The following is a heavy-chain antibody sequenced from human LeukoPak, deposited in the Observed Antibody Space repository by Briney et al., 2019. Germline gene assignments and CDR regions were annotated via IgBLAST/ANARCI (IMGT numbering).Heavy chain of an antibody. V-gene: IGHV5-51*01. CDR2: IYPGDSDT. CDR1: GYSLISHW. D-gene: IGHD7-27*01. Sequence: GESLKISCQGSGYSLISHWIGWVRQMPGKGLEWMGNIYPGDSDTRYSPSFQGHVTISVDKSTSTAYLQWSGLRALDTAMYYCARLRLGKTWFFDLWGQGTLVTVSS. CDR3: ARLRLGKTWFFDL. J-gene: IGHJ5*01.